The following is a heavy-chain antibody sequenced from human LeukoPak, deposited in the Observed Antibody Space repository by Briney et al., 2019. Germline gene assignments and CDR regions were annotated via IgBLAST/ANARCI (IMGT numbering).Heavy chain of an antibody. CDR2: ILCSDHST. CDR1: GFTFSSYA. J-gene: IGHJ4*02. Sequence: PGGSLRLSCAASGFTFSSYAMSWVRQAPGKGLEWVSAILCSDHSTYYADSVKGRFTISRGNSKNTLYLQMNSLRAEDTAVYYCAKDKDSAFDYWGQGTLDSVSS. CDR3: AKDKDSAFDY. D-gene: IGHD5-18*01. V-gene: IGHV3-23*01.